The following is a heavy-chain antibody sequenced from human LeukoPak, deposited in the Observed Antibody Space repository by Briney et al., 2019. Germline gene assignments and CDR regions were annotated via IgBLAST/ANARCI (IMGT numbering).Heavy chain of an antibody. CDR3: ARASSGYYWDFDY. CDR1: GDSISRYNYF. D-gene: IGHD3-22*01. Sequence: SETLSLTCTVSGDSISRYNYFWGWIRQPPGKGLEWDGSIYYRGNTYYNPSLKSRVTLSADTPKNQFSLKVTSVTAADTAVYYCARASSGYYWDFDYWGQGALVTVSS. CDR2: IYYRGNT. V-gene: IGHV4-39*01. J-gene: IGHJ4*02.